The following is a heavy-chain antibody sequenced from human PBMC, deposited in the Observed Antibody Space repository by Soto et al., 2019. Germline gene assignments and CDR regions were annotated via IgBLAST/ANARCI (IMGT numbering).Heavy chain of an antibody. CDR1: GGSISSGGYY. J-gene: IGHJ4*02. CDR2: IYYSGST. CDR3: ARSSTSANYFDY. V-gene: IGHV4-31*03. D-gene: IGHD2-2*01. Sequence: QVQLQESGPGQVKPSQTLSLTCTVSGGSISSGGYYWSWIRQHPGKGLEWIGYIYYSGSTYYNPSLKSRVTISVDTSKNQFSLKLTSVAAADTAVYYCARSSTSANYFDYWGQGTLVTVSS.